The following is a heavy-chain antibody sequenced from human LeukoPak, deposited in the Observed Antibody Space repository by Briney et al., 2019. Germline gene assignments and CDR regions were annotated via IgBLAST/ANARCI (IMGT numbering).Heavy chain of an antibody. V-gene: IGHV3-23*01. D-gene: IGHD6-6*01. CDR1: GFTFSSYA. J-gene: IGHJ4*02. CDR2: ISVCGGST. CDR3: AKDIQAARSPFFDY. Sequence: GGSLRLSCAASGFTFSSYAMSLVREAPGKGVEGVSAISVCGGSTYDAHSMNGRFTITRDNSKNTLYLQMNSMRAEDTAVYYCAKDIQAARSPFFDYWGQGTLVTVSS.